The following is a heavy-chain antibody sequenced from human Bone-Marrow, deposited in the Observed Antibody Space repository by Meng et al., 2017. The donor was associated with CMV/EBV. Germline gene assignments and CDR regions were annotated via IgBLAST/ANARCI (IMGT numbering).Heavy chain of an antibody. V-gene: IGHV1-8*02. CDR1: GYTFTSYG. CDR2: MNPNSGNT. Sequence: ASVKVSCKASGYTFTSYGISWVRQATGQGLEWMGWMNPNSGNTGYAQKFQGRVTMTRNTSISTAYMELSSLRSEDTAVYYCATLGIAVAGLFDYWGQGTLVTVSS. D-gene: IGHD6-19*01. CDR3: ATLGIAVAGLFDY. J-gene: IGHJ4*02.